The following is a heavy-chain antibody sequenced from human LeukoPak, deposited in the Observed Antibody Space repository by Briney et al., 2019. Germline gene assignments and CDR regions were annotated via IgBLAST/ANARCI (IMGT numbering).Heavy chain of an antibody. Sequence: GRSLRLSCAASGFTFSSYAMHWVHQAPGKGLEWVAVMSYDGGHKYYADSVKGRFTISRDNSKNTLYLQMNSLRAEDTAVYYCAKGQLVDYGMDVWGQGTTVTASS. CDR1: GFTFSSYA. CDR3: AKGQLVDYGMDV. CDR2: MSYDGGHK. V-gene: IGHV3-30*18. J-gene: IGHJ6*02. D-gene: IGHD2-15*01.